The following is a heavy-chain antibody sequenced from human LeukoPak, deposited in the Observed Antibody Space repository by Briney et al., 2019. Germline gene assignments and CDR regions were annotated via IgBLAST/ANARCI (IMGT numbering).Heavy chain of an antibody. D-gene: IGHD5-18*01. CDR1: GYTFTSYG. Sequence: ASVKVSCKASGYTFTSYGISWVRQAPGRGLEWMGWISASNGNTNYAQKLRGRVTMTTDTSTSTAYMELRSLRSDDTAVYYCARGQGYSYGSNWFDPWGQGTLVTVSS. CDR2: ISASNGNT. J-gene: IGHJ5*02. V-gene: IGHV1-18*01. CDR3: ARGQGYSYGSNWFDP.